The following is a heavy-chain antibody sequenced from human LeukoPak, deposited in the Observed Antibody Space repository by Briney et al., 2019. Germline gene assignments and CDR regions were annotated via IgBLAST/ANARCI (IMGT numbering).Heavy chain of an antibody. CDR2: IRYDGSNK. CDR1: GFTFSSYW. Sequence: GGSLRLSCAASGFTFSSYWMSWVRQAPGKGLEWVAFIRYDGSNKYYADSVKGRFTISRDNSKNTLYLQMNSLRAEDTAVYYCAKEWDTAMAFDYWGQGTLVTVSS. CDR3: AKEWDTAMAFDY. J-gene: IGHJ4*02. V-gene: IGHV3-30*02. D-gene: IGHD5-18*01.